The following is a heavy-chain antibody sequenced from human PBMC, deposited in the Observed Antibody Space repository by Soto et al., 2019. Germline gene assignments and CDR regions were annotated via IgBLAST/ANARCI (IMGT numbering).Heavy chain of an antibody. D-gene: IGHD3-3*01. Sequence: GGSLRLSCAASGFTFSSYSMNWVRQAPGKGLEWVSYISSSSSTIYYADSGKGRFTISRDNAKNSLYLQMNSLRAADTAVYYCPSVIWSGHSDYWGQGXLVTVSS. CDR3: PSVIWSGHSDY. V-gene: IGHV3-48*01. CDR1: GFTFSSYS. CDR2: ISSSSSTI. J-gene: IGHJ4*02.